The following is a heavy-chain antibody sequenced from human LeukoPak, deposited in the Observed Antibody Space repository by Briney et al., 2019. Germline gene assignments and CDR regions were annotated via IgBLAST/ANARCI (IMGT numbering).Heavy chain of an antibody. J-gene: IGHJ4*02. CDR1: GFTFSSYG. CDR3: ARDLAARHFDY. V-gene: IGHV3-33*01. Sequence: GRSLRLSCAASGFTFSSYGMHWVRQAPGKGLEWVAVIWYDGSKKYYGDSVKGRFTISRDNSKNTLYPQMNSLRGEDTAIYYCARDLAARHFDYWGQGTLVTVSS. D-gene: IGHD6-6*01. CDR2: IWYDGSKK.